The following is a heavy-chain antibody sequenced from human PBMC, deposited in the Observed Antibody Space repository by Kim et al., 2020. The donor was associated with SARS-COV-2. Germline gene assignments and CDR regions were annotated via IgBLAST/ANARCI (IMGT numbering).Heavy chain of an antibody. D-gene: IGHD6-13*01. J-gene: IGHJ4*02. CDR3: ATNLVAAGVV. CDR2: IYSGDKT. V-gene: IGHV3-66*01. Sequence: GGSLRLSCAASGFTVSSNYMSWLRQAPGKGLEWLSVIYSGDKTYYVESVKGRLTISRDNSKNTLYLQMSSLRVEDTAVYYCATNLVAAGVVWGQGTLVT. CDR1: GFTVSSNY.